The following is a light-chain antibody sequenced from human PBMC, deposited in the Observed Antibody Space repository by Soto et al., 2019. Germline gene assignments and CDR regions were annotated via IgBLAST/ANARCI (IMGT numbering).Light chain of an antibody. V-gene: IGKV3-20*01. CDR2: GAS. J-gene: IGKJ2*01. CDR1: QSVSTNY. Sequence: EIVLTQSAGTLSLSPGERATLSCRASQSVSTNYLAWYQKKPGQAPRLLIYGASTSASDIPERFSGSGSGTDFNLTISRLEPEDFAVYYCQQYGSSPPYTVGQGTKLQIK. CDR3: QQYGSSPPYT.